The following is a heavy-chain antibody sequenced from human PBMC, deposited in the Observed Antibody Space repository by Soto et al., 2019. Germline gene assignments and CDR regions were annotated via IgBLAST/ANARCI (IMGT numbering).Heavy chain of an antibody. D-gene: IGHD6-6*01. CDR2: ISSSSSTI. CDR3: ARPEYSSSSYGMDV. J-gene: IGHJ6*02. CDR1: GFTFSSYS. V-gene: IGHV3-48*02. Sequence: EVQLVESGGGLVQPGGSLRLSCAASGFTFSSYSMNWVRQAPGKGLEWVSYISSSSSTIYYADSVKGRFTISRDNAKNTMYLQMNSLRDEDTPVYYCARPEYSSSSYGMDVWGQGTTVTVSS.